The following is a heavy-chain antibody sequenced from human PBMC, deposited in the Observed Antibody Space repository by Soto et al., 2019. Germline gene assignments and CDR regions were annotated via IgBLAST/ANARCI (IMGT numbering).Heavy chain of an antibody. V-gene: IGHV1-8*01. CDR1: GYTFTSYY. CDR2: MNPNSGNT. J-gene: IGHJ4*02. D-gene: IGHD3-22*01. Sequence: ASVKVSCKASGYTFTSYYINWVRQATGQGPEWMGWMNPNSGNTGYAPKFQGRVTMTRSTSMNTAYMELSSLRSEDTAVYYCARRSDYDNSGYFYWGQGTLVTVSS. CDR3: ARRSDYDNSGYFY.